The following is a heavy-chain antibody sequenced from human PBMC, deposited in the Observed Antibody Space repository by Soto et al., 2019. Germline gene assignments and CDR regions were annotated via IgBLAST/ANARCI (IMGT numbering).Heavy chain of an antibody. CDR2: IYYSGST. V-gene: IGHV4-30-4*03. D-gene: IGHD3-10*01. Sequence: KTSETLSLTCTVSGGSISSGDYYWSWIRQPPGKGLEWIGYIYYSGSTYYNPSLKSRVTISVDTSKNQFSLKLSSVTAADTAVYYCRGYYYYYGMDVWGQGTTVTVSS. J-gene: IGHJ6*02. CDR3: RGYYYYYGMDV. CDR1: GGSISSGDYY.